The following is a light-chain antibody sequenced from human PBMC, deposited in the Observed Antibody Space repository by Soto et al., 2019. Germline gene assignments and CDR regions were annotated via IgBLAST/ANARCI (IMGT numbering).Light chain of an antibody. CDR1: HSVSSN. Sequence: EIVMTQSPATLSVSPGERATLTCRASHSVSSNLAWHQQKPGQAPRLVIHGASTRATGIRTRFSGSGSGTDFTLTTSSLQSEYFAVYYCQQYINWPLIFGGGTKMEIK. CDR2: GAS. J-gene: IGKJ4*01. V-gene: IGKV3D-15*01. CDR3: QQYINWPLI.